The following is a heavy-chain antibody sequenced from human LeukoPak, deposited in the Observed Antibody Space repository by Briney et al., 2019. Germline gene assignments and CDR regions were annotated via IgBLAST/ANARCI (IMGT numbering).Heavy chain of an antibody. J-gene: IGHJ6*03. Sequence: SVKVSCKASGYTFTSYGISWVRQAPGQGLEWMGGIIPISGTTNYAQKFQGRVTITADKSTSTAYMELSSLRSEDTAVYYCATLCCGSYYMDVWGKGTTVTVSS. CDR3: ATLCCGSYYMDV. V-gene: IGHV1-69*06. CDR1: GYTFTSYG. CDR2: IIPISGTT. D-gene: IGHD2-15*01.